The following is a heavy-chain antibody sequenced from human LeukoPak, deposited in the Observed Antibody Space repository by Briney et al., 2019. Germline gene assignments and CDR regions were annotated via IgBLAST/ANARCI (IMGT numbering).Heavy chain of an antibody. D-gene: IGHD3-10*01. CDR3: ARGVSLLWFGDVRWFDP. V-gene: IGHV4-59*01. J-gene: IGHJ5*02. Sequence: SETLSLTCTVSGGSISSYYWSWIRQPPGKGLEWIGYIYYSGGTNYNPSLKSRVTISVDTSKNQFSLKLSSVTAADTAVYYCARGVSLLWFGDVRWFDPWGQGTLVTVSS. CDR1: GGSISSYY. CDR2: IYYSGGT.